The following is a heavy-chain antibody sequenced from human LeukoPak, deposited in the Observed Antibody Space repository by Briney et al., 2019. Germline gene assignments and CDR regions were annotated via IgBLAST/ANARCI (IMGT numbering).Heavy chain of an antibody. J-gene: IGHJ3*02. Sequence: GASVKVSCKASGYTFTGYYMHWVRQAPGQGLERMGWINPNSGGTNYAQKFQGRVTMTRDTSISTAYMDLRRLRSDDTAVYYCARGRSAVVVPAAILPSIWGQGTMVTVSS. CDR3: ARGRSAVVVPAAILPSI. V-gene: IGHV1-2*02. D-gene: IGHD2-2*01. CDR2: INPNSGGT. CDR1: GYTFTGYY.